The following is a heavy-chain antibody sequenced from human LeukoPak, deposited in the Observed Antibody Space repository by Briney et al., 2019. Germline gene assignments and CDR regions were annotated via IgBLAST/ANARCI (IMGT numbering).Heavy chain of an antibody. J-gene: IGHJ4*02. CDR2: ISAYNGNT. CDR3: ARAHVLRYFDWLLQKEPFGY. D-gene: IGHD3-9*01. V-gene: IGHV1-18*01. CDR1: GYTFTSYG. Sequence: ASVKVSCKASGYTFTSYGISWVREAPGQGLEWMGWISAYNGNTNYAQKLQGRVTMTTDTSTSTAYMERRSLRSDDTAVYYCARAHVLRYFDWLLQKEPFGYWGQGTLVTVSS.